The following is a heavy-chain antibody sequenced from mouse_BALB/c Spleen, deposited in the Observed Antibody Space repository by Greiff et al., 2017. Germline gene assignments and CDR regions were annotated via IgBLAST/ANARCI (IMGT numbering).Heavy chain of an antibody. D-gene: IGHD1-1*01. CDR1: GFTFSSLG. V-gene: IGHV5-17*02. Sequence: EVKPMESGGGFVQPGGFRKLPRAASGFTFSSLGIHWVRPAPEKGLEWGAYISSGSSTIYYADTVKGRFTISRDNPKNTLFLQMTSLRSEDTAMYYCARGGYGSSYRYAMDYWGQGTSVTVSS. CDR2: ISSGSSTI. CDR3: ARGGYGSSYRYAMDY. J-gene: IGHJ4*01.